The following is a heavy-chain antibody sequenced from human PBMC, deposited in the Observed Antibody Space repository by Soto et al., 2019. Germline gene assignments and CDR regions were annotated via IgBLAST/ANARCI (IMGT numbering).Heavy chain of an antibody. CDR2: ISGSGGST. D-gene: IGHD2-2*01. CDR1: GFTFSSYA. V-gene: IGHV3-23*01. Sequence: EVQLLESGGGLVQPGGSLRLSCAASGFTFSSYAMSWVRQAPGKGLEWVSAISGSGGSTYYADSVKGRFTISRDNSKNTLYLQMNSLRAEDTAVYYCASYCSSTSCKESEYFQHWGQGTLFTVSS. J-gene: IGHJ1*01. CDR3: ASYCSSTSCKESEYFQH.